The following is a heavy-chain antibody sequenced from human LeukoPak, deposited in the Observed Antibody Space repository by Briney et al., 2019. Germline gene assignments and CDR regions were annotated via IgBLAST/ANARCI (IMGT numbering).Heavy chain of an antibody. J-gene: IGHJ3*02. Sequence: ASVRVSCKASGYTFTSYYMHWVRQAPGQGLEWMGIINPSGGSTSYAQKFQGRVTITTDESTSTAYMELSSLRSEDTAVYYCARDGSGDAFDIWGQGTMVTVSS. CDR2: INPSGGST. CDR3: ARDGSGDAFDI. CDR1: GYTFTSYY. V-gene: IGHV1-46*01.